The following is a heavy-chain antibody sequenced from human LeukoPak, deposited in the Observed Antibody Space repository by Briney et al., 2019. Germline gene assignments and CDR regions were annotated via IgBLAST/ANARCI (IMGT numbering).Heavy chain of an antibody. CDR2: INPSGGST. CDR3: ARGPPVREQQLDY. J-gene: IGHJ4*02. Sequence: ASVTVSFTASGYTFTIYYMHWVRQAPGQGQERMGIINPSGGSTSYAQKFQVRVTMTRDTSTSTVYMELSSLRSEDTAVYYCARGPPVREQQLDYWGQGTLVTVSS. D-gene: IGHD1/OR15-1a*01. V-gene: IGHV1-46*03. CDR1: GYTFTIYY.